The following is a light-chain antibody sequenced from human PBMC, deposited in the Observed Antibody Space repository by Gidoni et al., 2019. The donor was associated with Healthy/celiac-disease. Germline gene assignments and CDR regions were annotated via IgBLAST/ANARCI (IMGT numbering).Light chain of an antibody. CDR1: SLRSYY. CDR3: NSRDSSGNHRYV. CDR2: GKN. J-gene: IGLJ1*01. V-gene: IGLV3-19*01. Sequence: SSELTQDPAVSVALGQTVRITCQGDSLRSYYASWYQQKPGQAPVLVIYGKNNRPSGIPDRFSGSSSGNTASLTITGAQAEVEADYYCNSRDSSGNHRYVFGTGTKVTVL.